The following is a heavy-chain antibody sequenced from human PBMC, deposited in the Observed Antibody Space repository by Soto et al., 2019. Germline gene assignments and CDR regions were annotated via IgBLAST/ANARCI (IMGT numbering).Heavy chain of an antibody. Sequence: EVHLLESGGGLVQPGGSLRLSCAASGFTFTNSPMSWVRQAPGKGLEWVSAISGSGGDTYYADSVKGRFTISRDSSKNTPYLQMNSLRAKDTAVYYCANRRSGYYGSWGQGTLVTVSS. CDR3: ANRRSGYYGS. CDR2: ISGSGGDT. V-gene: IGHV3-23*01. CDR1: GFTFTNSP. J-gene: IGHJ5*02. D-gene: IGHD3-22*01.